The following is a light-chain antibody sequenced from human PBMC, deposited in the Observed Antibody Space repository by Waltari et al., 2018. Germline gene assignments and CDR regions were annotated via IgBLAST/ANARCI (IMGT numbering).Light chain of an antibody. CDR1: TIGSKS. J-gene: IGLJ3*02. V-gene: IGLV3-21*02. CDR2: DDS. Sequence: SYVLTQPPSVSVAPGQTASLPCGGNTIGSKSVHWYQQKPGQAPVLVVYDDSDRPSGIPERFSGSNSGNTATLTISRVEAGDEADYYCQVWDSTNDHVVFGGGTKLTVL. CDR3: QVWDSTNDHVV.